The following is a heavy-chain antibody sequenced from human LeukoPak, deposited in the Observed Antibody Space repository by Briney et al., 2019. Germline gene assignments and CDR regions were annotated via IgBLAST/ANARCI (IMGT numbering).Heavy chain of an antibody. V-gene: IGHV3-74*01. J-gene: IGHJ6*04. CDR2: INSDGSST. CDR1: GFTFSSYW. D-gene: IGHD2-2*01. CDR3: ARVGHCSSTSCYHYYYYYGMDV. Sequence: QAGGSLRLSCAASGFTFSSYWMHWVRQAPGKGLVWVSRINSDGSSTSYADSVKGRFTISRDNAKNTLYLQMNSLRAEDTAVYYCARVGHCSSTSCYHYYYYYGMDVWGKGTTVTVSS.